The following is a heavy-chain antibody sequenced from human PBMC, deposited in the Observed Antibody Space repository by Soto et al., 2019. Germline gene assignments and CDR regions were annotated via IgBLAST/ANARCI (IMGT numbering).Heavy chain of an antibody. J-gene: IGHJ4*02. CDR2: ITSSGKTI. CDR1: GFTFSTYA. V-gene: IGHV3-48*01. CDR3: AWAFEY. Sequence: PGGSLRLSCAASGFTFSTYAMSWVRQAPGKGLEWVSAITSSGKTIYYADSVKGRFTISRDNAKNSLYLQMNGLRVEDTAVYYCAWAFEYWGQGTLVTVSS.